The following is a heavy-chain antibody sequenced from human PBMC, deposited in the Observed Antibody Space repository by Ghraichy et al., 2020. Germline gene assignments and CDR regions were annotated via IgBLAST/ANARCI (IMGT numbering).Heavy chain of an antibody. V-gene: IGHV4-39*07. J-gene: IGHJ5*02. Sequence: SQTLSLTCSVSGGSISTNNYYWAWLRQPPGKGLEWIGSLYYSGSTYHNSSLKSRVTLSGDTSKNQFSLRLTSVSTADMAVYYCATGISTRLGWGNWFGPWGQGTLVTVSS. CDR1: GGSISTNNYY. D-gene: IGHD3-16*01. CDR3: ATGISTRLGWGNWFGP. CDR2: LYYSGST.